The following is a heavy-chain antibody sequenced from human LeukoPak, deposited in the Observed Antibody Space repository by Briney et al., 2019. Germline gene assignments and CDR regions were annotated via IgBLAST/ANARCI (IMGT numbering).Heavy chain of an antibody. J-gene: IGHJ4*02. CDR1: GFTFSSYW. CDR3: AREQVITMVRGAPFDY. D-gene: IGHD3-10*01. Sequence: GGSLRLSCAASGFTFSSYWMSWVRQAPGKGLEWVANIKQDGSQKYYVDSVKGRFTISRDNSRNSLYLQMNNLRAEDTAVYFCAREQVITMVRGAPFDYWGQGTLVTVSS. CDR2: IKQDGSQK. V-gene: IGHV3-7*01.